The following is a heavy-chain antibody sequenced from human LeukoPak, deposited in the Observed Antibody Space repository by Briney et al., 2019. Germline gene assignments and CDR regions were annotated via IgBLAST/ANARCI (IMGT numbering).Heavy chain of an antibody. J-gene: IGHJ3*02. CDR2: ISYDGSNK. CDR3: AREGGRAAGIWSGAFDI. Sequence: PGGSLRLSCAASGFTFSSYGMHWVRQAPGKGLEWVAVISYDGSNKYYADSVKGRFTISRDNAKNSLYLQMNSLRAEDTAVYYCAREGGRAAGIWSGAFDIWGQGTMVTVSS. CDR1: GFTFSSYG. D-gene: IGHD6-13*01. V-gene: IGHV3-30*03.